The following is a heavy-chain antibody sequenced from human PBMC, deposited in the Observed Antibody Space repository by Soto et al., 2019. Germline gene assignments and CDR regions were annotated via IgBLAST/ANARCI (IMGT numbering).Heavy chain of an antibody. Sequence: QITLKESGPTPVTPTQTLTLTCTFSGFSLSTSGVGVGWIRQPPGKALEWLALIYWDDDKRYSPSRESRVTITKDTSKNQVLLTMTNMDPVDTDTYYCAHITYFDNTPAFEFWGQGKMLTGSS. CDR3: AHITYFDNTPAFEF. D-gene: IGHD3-9*01. CDR2: IYWDDDK. V-gene: IGHV2-5*02. CDR1: GFSLSTSGVG. J-gene: IGHJ3*01.